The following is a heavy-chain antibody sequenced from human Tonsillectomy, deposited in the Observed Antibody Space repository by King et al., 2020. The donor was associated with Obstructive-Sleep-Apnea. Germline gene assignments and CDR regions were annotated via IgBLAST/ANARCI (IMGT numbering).Heavy chain of an antibody. CDR3: AKDRAPLYGSGSYGLDP. J-gene: IGHJ5*02. V-gene: IGHV3-9*01. CDR1: GFTFDDYA. Sequence: VQLVESGGGLVQPGRSLRLSCAASGFTFDDYAMHWVRQAPGKDLEWVSGISWNSGTIGYADSVKGRVTISRDNAKNSLYLQMNSLRAEDTALYYCAKDRAPLYGSGSYGLDPWGQGTLVTVSS. CDR2: ISWNSGTI. D-gene: IGHD3-10*01.